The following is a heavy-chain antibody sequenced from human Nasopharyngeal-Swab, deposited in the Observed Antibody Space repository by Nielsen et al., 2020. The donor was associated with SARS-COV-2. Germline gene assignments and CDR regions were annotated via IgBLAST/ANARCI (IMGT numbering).Heavy chain of an antibody. D-gene: IGHD2-15*01. CDR1: GGAVTSGDYY. CDR2: INYGGTT. J-gene: IGHJ2*01. Sequence: SETLSLTCTVSGGAVTSGDYYWSWIRQPPGKGLEWIGHINYGGTTIYNLSFESRVTMSIDASENQFSLTLHSVTTADAAVYYCATKLCGGGSCYANDWYFDLWGRGTLVTVSS. V-gene: IGHV4-61*08. CDR3: ATKLCGGGSCYANDWYFDL.